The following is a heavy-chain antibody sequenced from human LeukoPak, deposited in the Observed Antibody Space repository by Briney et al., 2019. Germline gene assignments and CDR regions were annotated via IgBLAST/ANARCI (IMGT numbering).Heavy chain of an antibody. J-gene: IGHJ6*02. CDR1: GYTFTDDG. D-gene: IGHD3-10*01. V-gene: IGHV1-18*01. CDR2: ISPYNGDT. Sequence: ASVKVSCKASGYTFTDDGISWVRQGPGQGLEWVGWISPYNGDTKYADKVLGRVTMSADISTTTAYMELRSLRSDDTAVYYCARIQVNWFGEVTSLSPPNYGMDVWGQGTTVIVSS. CDR3: ARIQVNWFGEVTSLSPPNYGMDV.